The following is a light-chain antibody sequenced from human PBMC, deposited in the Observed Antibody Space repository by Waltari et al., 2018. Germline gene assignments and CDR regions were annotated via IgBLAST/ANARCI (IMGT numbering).Light chain of an antibody. CDR1: QSVSSY. V-gene: IGKV3-11*01. CDR2: EAS. Sequence: EIVLTQSPATLSLSPGERATLSCRASQSVSSYLAWYQQKPGQAPRLLIYEASNGATGIPARLSGSGSGTDFTLTISSLEPEDFAVYYCQQRSNWPPLTCGGGTKVEIK. J-gene: IGKJ4*01. CDR3: QQRSNWPPLT.